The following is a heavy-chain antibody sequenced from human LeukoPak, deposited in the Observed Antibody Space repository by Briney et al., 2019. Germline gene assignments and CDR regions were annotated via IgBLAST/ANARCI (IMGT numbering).Heavy chain of an antibody. CDR2: ISYDGSNK. J-gene: IGHJ3*02. D-gene: IGHD6-19*01. CDR1: GFTFSSYS. CDR3: ARGPWLVLGSYAFDI. Sequence: GGSLRLSCAASGFTFSSYSMNWVRQAPGKGLEWVAVISYDGSNKYYADSVKGRFTISRDNSKNTLYLQMNSLRAEDTAVYYCARGPWLVLGSYAFDIWGQGTMVTVSS. V-gene: IGHV3-30*03.